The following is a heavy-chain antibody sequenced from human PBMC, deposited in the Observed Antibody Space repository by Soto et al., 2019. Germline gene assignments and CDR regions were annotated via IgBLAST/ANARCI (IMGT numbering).Heavy chain of an antibody. V-gene: IGHV4-30-4*01. CDR3: ARTYYYGSGSADY. CDR2: IYYSGSA. CDR1: GGSISSSDSY. Sequence: TSETLSLTCTVSGGSISSSDSYWTWIRQPPGEGLEWIGYIYYSGSAYYNPSLKSRLSMSVDTSKNQFSLRLSSVTAADTAVYYCARTYYYGSGSADYWGQGTLVTVSS. D-gene: IGHD3-10*01. J-gene: IGHJ4*02.